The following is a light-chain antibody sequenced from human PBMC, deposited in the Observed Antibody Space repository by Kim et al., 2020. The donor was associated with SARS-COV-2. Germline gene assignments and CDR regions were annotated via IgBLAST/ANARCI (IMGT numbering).Light chain of an antibody. CDR3: QQYNDWPGT. CDR2: DAS. CDR1: QRLSSN. J-gene: IGKJ4*01. V-gene: IGKV3D-15*01. Sequence: EIVMTQSPATLSVSPGERATLSCRASQRLSSNLAWYQQKPGQAPRLLIYDASTRATGIPARFSGSGSGTEFTLTINSLQSEDFAVYYCQQYNDWPGTFGGGTKVDIK.